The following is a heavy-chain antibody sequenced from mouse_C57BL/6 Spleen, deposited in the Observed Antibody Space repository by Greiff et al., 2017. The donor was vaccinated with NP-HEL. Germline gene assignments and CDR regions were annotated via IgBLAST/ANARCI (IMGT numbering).Heavy chain of an antibody. CDR1: GFTFSSYG. D-gene: IGHD1-1*01. Sequence: EVQVVESGGDLVKPGGSLKLSCAASGFTFSSYGMSWVRQTPDKRLEWVATISSGGSYTYYPDSVKGRFTISRDNAKNTLYLQMSSLKSEDTARYYCARHSLYYYGSSYYFDYWGQGTTLTVSS. J-gene: IGHJ2*01. CDR2: ISSGGSYT. V-gene: IGHV5-6*01. CDR3: ARHSLYYYGSSYYFDY.